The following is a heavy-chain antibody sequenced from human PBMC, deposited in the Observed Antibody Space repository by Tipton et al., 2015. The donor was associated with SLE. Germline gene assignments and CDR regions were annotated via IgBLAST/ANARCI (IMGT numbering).Heavy chain of an antibody. CDR1: GFTFRSYG. Sequence: GSLRLSCAASGFTFRSYGMHWVRQAPGKGLEWLSFMRYTENNKYYADSVMGRFTISRDDSQNTLYLQMNSLRDEDTAVYYCAKDQDGDICHWGQGTLVTVS. J-gene: IGHJ4*02. CDR2: MRYTENNK. V-gene: IGHV3-30*02. D-gene: IGHD4-17*01. CDR3: AKDQDGDICH.